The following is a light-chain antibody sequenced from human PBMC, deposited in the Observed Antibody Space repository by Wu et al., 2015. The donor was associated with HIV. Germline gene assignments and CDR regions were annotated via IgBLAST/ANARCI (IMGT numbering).Light chain of an antibody. CDR1: QDITNS. CDR2: AAS. CDR3: QHLNTYPYS. Sequence: DIQMTQSPYSLSASVGDTVTITCRASQDITNSLAWYQQKPGKVPKLLISAASTLQSGVPSRFSGSGYGTEFTLTINSLQPEDLATYYCQHLNTYPYSFGQGTKVEIK. V-gene: IGKV1-27*01. J-gene: IGKJ2*03.